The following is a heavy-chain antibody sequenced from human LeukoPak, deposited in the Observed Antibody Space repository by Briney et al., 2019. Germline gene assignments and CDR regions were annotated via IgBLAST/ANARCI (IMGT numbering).Heavy chain of an antibody. CDR2: IYTSGST. V-gene: IGHV4-61*02. Sequence: SQTLSLTCTVSGGSISSGGYYWTWIRQPAGEGLEWIGRIYTSGSTNYNPSLKSRVTISVDTSKNQFSLKLSSVTAADTAVYYCARDRTVVPAAILDYFYYYMDVWGKGTTVTVSS. CDR1: GGSISSGGYY. D-gene: IGHD2-2*01. CDR3: ARDRTVVPAAILDYFYYYMDV. J-gene: IGHJ6*03.